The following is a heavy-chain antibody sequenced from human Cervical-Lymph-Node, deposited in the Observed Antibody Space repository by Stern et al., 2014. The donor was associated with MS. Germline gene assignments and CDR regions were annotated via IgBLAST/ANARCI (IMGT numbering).Heavy chain of an antibody. J-gene: IGHJ5*02. CDR2: INPKSGGT. V-gene: IGHV1-2*06. Sequence: QEQLVQSGAEVKKPGASMKVSCKASGYSFSDFYIHWVRQAPGQGLEWMGRINPKSGGTQDAQKLRGRVTMTNGTSSRPAHMELSRLKSDDTAIYYCTRGDLVIVSVVLGRFDPWGQGTLATVAS. CDR1: GYSFSDFY. CDR3: TRGDLVIVSVVLGRFDP. D-gene: IGHD2/OR15-2a*01.